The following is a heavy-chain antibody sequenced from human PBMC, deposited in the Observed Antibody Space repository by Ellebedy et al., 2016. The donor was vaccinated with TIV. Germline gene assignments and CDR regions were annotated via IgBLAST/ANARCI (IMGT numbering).Heavy chain of an antibody. CDR1: GYTFTSYY. V-gene: IGHV1-46*01. CDR2: INPSDVDT. D-gene: IGHD6-6*01. CDR3: ARTPRIAARYPYEY. Sequence: ASVKVSXKASGYTFTSYYLHWVRQAPGQRLDWMGLINPSDVDTRYAQKFQGRVTMTRDTSTSRVYMELSSLRSDDAAVYYCARTPRIAARYPYEYWGQGTLVTVSS. J-gene: IGHJ4*02.